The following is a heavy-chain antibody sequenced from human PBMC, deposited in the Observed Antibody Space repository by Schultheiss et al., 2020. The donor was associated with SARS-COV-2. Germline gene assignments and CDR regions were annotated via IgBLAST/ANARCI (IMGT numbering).Heavy chain of an antibody. CDR2: IYTSGST. V-gene: IGHV4-4*07. Sequence: SETLSLTCTVSGGSISSYYWSWIRQPPGKGLEWIGRIYTSGSTNYNPSLKSRVTISVDTSKNQFSLKLSSVTAADTAVYYCAREVYDSSGYSRSYWYFDLWGRGTLVTVSS. D-gene: IGHD3-22*01. CDR3: AREVYDSSGYSRSYWYFDL. CDR1: GGSISSYY. J-gene: IGHJ2*01.